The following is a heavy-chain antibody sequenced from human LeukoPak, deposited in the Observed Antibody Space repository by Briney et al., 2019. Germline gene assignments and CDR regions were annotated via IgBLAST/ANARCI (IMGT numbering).Heavy chain of an antibody. CDR3: XXXXQYGSGSYYFDY. J-gene: IGHJ4*02. Sequence: GESLKISCKGSGYSFTSYWIGWVRQMPGKGLEWMGIIYPGDSDTRYSPSFQGQVTISADKSIGTAYLQCSSLNASDTAMYYWXXXXQYGSGSYYFDYWGQGTLVTVSS. CDR2: IYPGDSDT. CDR1: GYSFTSYW. D-gene: IGHD3-10*01. V-gene: IGHV5-51*01.